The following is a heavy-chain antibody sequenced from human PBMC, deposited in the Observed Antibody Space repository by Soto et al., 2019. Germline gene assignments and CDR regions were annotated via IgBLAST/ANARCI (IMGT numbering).Heavy chain of an antibody. D-gene: IGHD5-12*01. CDR2: ISSDGNDK. Sequence: QVQLVESGGGVVQPGRSLTLSCAASGFTFSSNGMHWVRQAPGKGLEWVAAISSDGNDKYYGDSVKGRFTISRDNSKNTLYLQMNSLRTEDTAVYYCAKGTHMARPYFDYWGQGILVPVSS. V-gene: IGHV3-30*18. CDR3: AKGTHMARPYFDY. CDR1: GFTFSSNG. J-gene: IGHJ4*02.